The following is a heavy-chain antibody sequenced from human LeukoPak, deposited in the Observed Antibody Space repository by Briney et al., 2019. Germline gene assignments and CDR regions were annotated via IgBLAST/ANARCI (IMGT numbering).Heavy chain of an antibody. V-gene: IGHV4-39*01. CDR1: GGSISSSSYY. Sequence: SETLSLTCTVSGGSISSSSYYWGWIRQPPGKGLEWIGSIYYSGSTYYNPSLKSRVTISVDTSRNQFSLKLSSVTAADTAVYYCARHFFDYYGSGKTPNWFDPWGQGTLVTVSS. D-gene: IGHD3-10*01. J-gene: IGHJ5*02. CDR2: IYYSGST. CDR3: ARHFFDYYGSGKTPNWFDP.